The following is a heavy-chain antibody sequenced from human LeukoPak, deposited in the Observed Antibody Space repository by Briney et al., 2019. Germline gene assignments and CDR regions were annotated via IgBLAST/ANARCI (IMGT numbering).Heavy chain of an antibody. CDR2: IIPIFGTA. CDR1: GGAFSSYA. Sequence: SVKVSCKASGGAFSSYAISWVRQAPGQGLGWMGGIIPIFGTANYAQKFQGRVTITADESTSTAYMELSSLRSEDTAVYYCARDLRIAARVWFDPWGQGTLVTVSS. J-gene: IGHJ5*02. D-gene: IGHD6-6*01. CDR3: ARDLRIAARVWFDP. V-gene: IGHV1-69*13.